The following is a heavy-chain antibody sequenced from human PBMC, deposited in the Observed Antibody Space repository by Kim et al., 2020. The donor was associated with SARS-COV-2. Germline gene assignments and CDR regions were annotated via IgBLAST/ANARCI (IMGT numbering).Heavy chain of an antibody. V-gene: IGHV4-28*03. Sequence: NPTLKSGVTISLDTSKNQFSLRLSSVTAGDTAVYYCARGLITGTAKGPDCWGQGTLVTVSS. J-gene: IGHJ4*02. CDR3: ARGLITGTAKGPDC. D-gene: IGHD1-7*01.